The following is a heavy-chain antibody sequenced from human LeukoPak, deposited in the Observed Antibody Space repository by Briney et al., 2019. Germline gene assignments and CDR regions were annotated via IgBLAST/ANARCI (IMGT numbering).Heavy chain of an antibody. Sequence: PSETLSLTCTVSVGSTTSYYWTWIRQPAGKALEWIGRIYSGGNTNYNPSLESRVTMSVDTSKNQFSLKLTSLTAADTAVYYCARAHTSSCNGGPCPFFLDSWGQGTLVTVSS. V-gene: IGHV4-4*07. CDR1: VGSTTSYY. CDR3: ARAHTSSCNGGPCPFFLDS. D-gene: IGHD3-16*01. CDR2: IYSGGNT. J-gene: IGHJ4*02.